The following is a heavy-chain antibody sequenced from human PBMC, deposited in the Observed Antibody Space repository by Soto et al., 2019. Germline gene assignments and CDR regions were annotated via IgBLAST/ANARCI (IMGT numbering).Heavy chain of an antibody. CDR3: AKAWEPYEFWSGYPSHPLGY. Sequence: GGSLRLSCAASGFTFSSYAMSWVRQAPGKGLEWVSAISGSGGSTYYADSVKGRFTISRDNSKNTLYLQMNSLRAEDTAVYYCAKAWEPYEFWSGYPSHPLGYWGQGTLVTVS. CDR2: ISGSGGST. V-gene: IGHV3-23*01. J-gene: IGHJ4*02. D-gene: IGHD3-3*01. CDR1: GFTFSSYA.